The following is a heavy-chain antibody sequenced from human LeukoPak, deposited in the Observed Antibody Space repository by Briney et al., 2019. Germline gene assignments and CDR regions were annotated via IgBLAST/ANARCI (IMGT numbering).Heavy chain of an antibody. J-gene: IGHJ4*02. Sequence: PGGSLRLSCAASGXTFSSYAMSWVRQAPGKGLEWVSAISGSGGSTYYADSVKGRFTISRDNSKNTLYLQMNSLRAEDTAVYYCAKQWVGATFLFDYWGQGTLVTVSS. CDR3: AKQWVGATFLFDY. CDR2: ISGSGGST. CDR1: GXTFSSYA. V-gene: IGHV3-23*01. D-gene: IGHD1-26*01.